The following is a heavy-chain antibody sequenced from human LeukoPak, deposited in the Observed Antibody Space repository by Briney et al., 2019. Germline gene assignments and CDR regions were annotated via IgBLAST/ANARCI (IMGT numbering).Heavy chain of an antibody. Sequence: SQTLSLTCTVSGGSISSGDYYWSWIRQPPGKGLEWIGHIYYSGSTYYNPSLKSRVTISVDTSKNQFSLKLSSVTAADTAVYYCARDQGATGAYFDYWGQGTLVTVSS. V-gene: IGHV4-30-4*01. CDR2: IYYSGST. D-gene: IGHD1-26*01. J-gene: IGHJ4*02. CDR1: GGSISSGDYY. CDR3: ARDQGATGAYFDY.